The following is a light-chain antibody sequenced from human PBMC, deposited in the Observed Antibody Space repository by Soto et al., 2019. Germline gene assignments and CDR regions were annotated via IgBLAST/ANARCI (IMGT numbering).Light chain of an antibody. V-gene: IGKV1-5*01. CDR2: DAS. CDR1: QSISRW. CDR3: QQYNDYSGM. Sequence: DIQMTQSPSTLSACVVDRVTVTCRASQSISRWLAWHQQKPGKAPRLLIYDASNLQRGVPSRFSGSGSGTEFTLTITSLQPEDFATYYCQQYNDYSGMFGQGTKVDIK. J-gene: IGKJ1*01.